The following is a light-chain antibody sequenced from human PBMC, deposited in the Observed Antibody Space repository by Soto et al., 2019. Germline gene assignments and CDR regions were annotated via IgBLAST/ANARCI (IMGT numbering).Light chain of an antibody. V-gene: IGKV1-39*01. CDR2: AAS. CDR3: QQYNSYSQT. CDR1: QSISSY. J-gene: IGKJ1*01. Sequence: DIQMTQSPSSLSVSIGDRVTITCRASQSISSYLNWYQQKTGKAPKILIYAASSLPSGVPSRFRGSGSGTEFTLTISSLQPDDFETYYCQQYNSYSQTFGQGTKVDIK.